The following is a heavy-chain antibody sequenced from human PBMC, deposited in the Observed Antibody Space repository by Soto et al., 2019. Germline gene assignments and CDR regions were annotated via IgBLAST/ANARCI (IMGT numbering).Heavy chain of an antibody. CDR1: GFTFSSYG. CDR3: AKDPGMSQLFYWFDP. V-gene: IGHV3-30*18. J-gene: IGHJ5*02. Sequence: QVQLVESGGGVVQPGRSLRLSCAASGFTFSSYGMHWVRQAPGKGPEWVAVISYDGSNKYYADSVKGRFTISRDNSKNPLYLQMNSLSPEDTAVYYGAKDPGMSQLFYWFDPWGQGTLVTVSS. D-gene: IGHD6-13*01. CDR2: ISYDGSNK.